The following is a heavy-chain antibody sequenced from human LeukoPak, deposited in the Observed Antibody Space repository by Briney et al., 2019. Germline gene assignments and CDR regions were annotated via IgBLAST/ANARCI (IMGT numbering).Heavy chain of an antibody. CDR2: IYPVDSDT. J-gene: IGHJ6*03. Sequence: GESLKISCKGSGYSFTSYWIGWVRQMPGKGLEWMGIIYPVDSDTKYSPSFQGQVTISADKSISTAYLQWSSLKASDTAMYYCARLFGSYCSSTSCSYYYYYYMDVWGKGTTVTVSS. CDR1: GYSFTSYW. V-gene: IGHV5-51*01. D-gene: IGHD2-2*01. CDR3: ARLFGSYCSSTSCSYYYYYYMDV.